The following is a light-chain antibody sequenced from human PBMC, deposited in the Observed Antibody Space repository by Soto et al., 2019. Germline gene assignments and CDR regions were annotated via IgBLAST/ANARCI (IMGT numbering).Light chain of an antibody. J-gene: IGKJ1*01. V-gene: IGKV3-20*01. Sequence: EIVLTQSPGTLSLSPGERATLSCRASQSITSSYLAWYQQKPGQAPRLLISGTISRATGIPDRFSGSGSGTDFTLTISRLEPEDFAVYYCQQYGSPVWTFGQGTKVEIK. CDR2: GTI. CDR3: QQYGSPVWT. CDR1: QSITSSY.